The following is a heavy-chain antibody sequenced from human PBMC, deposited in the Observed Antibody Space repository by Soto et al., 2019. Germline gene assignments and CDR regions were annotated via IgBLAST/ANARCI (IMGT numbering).Heavy chain of an antibody. J-gene: IGHJ4*02. CDR1: GGSFSTYY. CDR3: ARGLNWNYGAFDY. V-gene: IGHV4-34*01. D-gene: IGHD1-7*01. Sequence: QVQLQQWGAGLLKPSETLSLTCAVYGGSFSTYYWSWISQPPGKGLEWLGEINHRGSTNYYPSLKSRLTISVDTSKNQFSLNLISVTAADRAVYYCARGLNWNYGAFDYWGQGTLVTVSS. CDR2: INHRGST.